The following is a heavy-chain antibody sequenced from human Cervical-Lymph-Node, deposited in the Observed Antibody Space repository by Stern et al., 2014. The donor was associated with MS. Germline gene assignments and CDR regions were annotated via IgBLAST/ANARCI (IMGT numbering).Heavy chain of an antibody. J-gene: IGHJ5*02. V-gene: IGHV1-69*06. CDR1: GGA. CDR2: ILRPVGTR. D-gene: IGHD3-10*01. Sequence: VQLVQSGADVKKPGSSVRVSCKASGGASWLRQAPGQGLEWRGGILRPVGTRPCVQRFQGRLTINADTSANRTFTALSNQRSDDTAVYYCATGSGDNWFDPWGQGTLVSVSS. CDR3: ATGSGDNWFDP.